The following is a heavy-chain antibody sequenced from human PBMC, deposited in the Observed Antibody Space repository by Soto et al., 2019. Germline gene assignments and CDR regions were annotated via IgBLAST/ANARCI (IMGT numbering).Heavy chain of an antibody. Sequence: LRLSCAASGFTVSSSYMSWVRQAPGKGLEWVSVIYIGDSTYYADSVKGRFTMSRDSSKNTVYLQMNSLRPEDTAVYYCARDAGITGTPGDFDHWGQGALVTVSS. CDR2: IYIGDST. J-gene: IGHJ4*02. CDR3: ARDAGITGTPGDFDH. CDR1: GFTVSSSY. V-gene: IGHV3-53*01. D-gene: IGHD1-20*01.